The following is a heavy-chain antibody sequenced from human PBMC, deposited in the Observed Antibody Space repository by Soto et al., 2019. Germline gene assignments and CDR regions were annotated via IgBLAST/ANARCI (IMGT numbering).Heavy chain of an antibody. CDR3: AREIRVRYLMVRRAFYYYGMDV. CDR1: GFSFSSYC. V-gene: IGHV3-7*01. D-gene: IGHD3-10*01. J-gene: IGHJ6*02. CDR2: IKQDGSEK. Sequence: PGGSLRLSCAASGFSFSSYCMSWVRQAPGKGLEWVANIKQDGSEKYYVDSVKGRFTISRDNAKNSLYLQMNSLSAEDTAVYYFAREIRVRYLMVRRAFYYYGMDVWGQGTTVTVSS.